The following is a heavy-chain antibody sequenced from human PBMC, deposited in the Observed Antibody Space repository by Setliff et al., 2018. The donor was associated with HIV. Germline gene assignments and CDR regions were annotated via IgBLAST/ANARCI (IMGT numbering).Heavy chain of an antibody. V-gene: IGHV1-18*01. CDR1: GYIFTSYG. CDR3: ARDPSSGIYYDSSGQYFQN. Sequence: ASVKVSCKASGYIFTSYGISWVRQAPGQGLEWMGWISAYNGNTNYAQKFQGRVSMTIDTSPSTAYMGLRSLRPDDTAVYFCARDPSSGIYYDSSGQYFQNWGQGTLVTVSS. D-gene: IGHD3-22*01. J-gene: IGHJ1*01. CDR2: ISAYNGNT.